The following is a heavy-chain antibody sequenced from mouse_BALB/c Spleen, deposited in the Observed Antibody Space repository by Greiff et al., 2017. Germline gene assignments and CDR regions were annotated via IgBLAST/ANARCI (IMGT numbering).Heavy chain of an antibody. J-gene: IGHJ4*01. CDR1: GYTFTSYT. CDR2: INPSSGYT. Sequence: QVQLQQSAAELVRPGASVKMSCKASGYTFTSYTMHWVKQRPGQGLEWIGYINPSSGYTEYNQKFKDKTTLTADKSSSTAYMQLSSLTSEDSAVYYYARRGNGAYAMDYWGQGTSVTVSS. CDR3: ARRGNGAYAMDY. V-gene: IGHV1-4*02.